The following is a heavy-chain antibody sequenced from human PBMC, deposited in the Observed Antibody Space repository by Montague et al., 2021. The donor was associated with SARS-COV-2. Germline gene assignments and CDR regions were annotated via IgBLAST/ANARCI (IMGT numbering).Heavy chain of an antibody. CDR1: GGSFSGYY. V-gene: IGHV4-34*01. J-gene: IGHJ6*02. D-gene: IGHD1-1*01. CDR3: ARGRGTALFRRVYFGMDV. CDR2: INHSGST. Sequence: SETLSLTCAVYGGSFSGYYWSWIRQPPGKGLEWIGEINHSGSTNYNPSLKSRVTISVDTSKNQFSLKLSSVTAADTAVYYCARGRGTALFRRVYFGMDVWGQGTTGTVSS.